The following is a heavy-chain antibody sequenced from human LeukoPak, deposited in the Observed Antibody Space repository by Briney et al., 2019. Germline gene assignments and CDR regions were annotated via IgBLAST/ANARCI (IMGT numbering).Heavy chain of an antibody. V-gene: IGHV1-2*06. CDR1: GYTFTGYY. J-gene: IGHJ6*03. Sequence: ASVKVSCKASGYTFTGYYMHWVRQAPGQGLEWMGRLNPNSGGTNYAQKFQGRVTMTRDTSISTAYMELSRLRSDDTAVYYCARDLRGYYYYMDVWGKGTTVTVSS. CDR2: LNPNSGGT. D-gene: IGHD3-10*01. CDR3: ARDLRGYYYYMDV.